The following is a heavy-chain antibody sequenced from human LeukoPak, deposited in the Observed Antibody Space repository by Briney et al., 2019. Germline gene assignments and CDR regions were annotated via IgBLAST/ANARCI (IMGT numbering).Heavy chain of an antibody. CDR3: ARRAAATRAFDI. CDR2: IYPSGST. Sequence: SETLSLTCTVSDDSISGYYYIWIRQPPGKGLEWIAYIYPSGSTKYNPSLKSPVPVSVDTSKNQLSLRLSSVPAADTAVYYCARRAAATRAFDIWGQGTTVTVSS. CDR1: DDSISGYY. V-gene: IGHV4-4*09. J-gene: IGHJ3*02. D-gene: IGHD6-25*01.